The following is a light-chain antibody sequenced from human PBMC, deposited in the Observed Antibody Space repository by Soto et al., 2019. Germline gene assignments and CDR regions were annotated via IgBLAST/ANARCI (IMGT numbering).Light chain of an antibody. CDR3: QQYNNWPLT. Sequence: EIVLTQSPGTLSLSPGERATLSCRASQSFSSSYLAWYQQKPGQAPRLLIYGASSRATGIPDRFSGSGSGTDFTLTISRLEPEDFEVYYCQQYNNWPLTFGGGTKVDIX. CDR1: QSFSSSY. CDR2: GAS. J-gene: IGKJ4*01. V-gene: IGKV3-20*01.